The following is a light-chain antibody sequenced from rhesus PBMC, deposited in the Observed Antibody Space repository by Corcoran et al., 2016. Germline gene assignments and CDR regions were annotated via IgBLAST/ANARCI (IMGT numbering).Light chain of an antibody. CDR3: LQYNSIPYS. Sequence: DIQMTQSPSSLSASVGDRVTISCRASQGISTLLSWYQQRPGKAPKRLIYASSSLESGVPSRFSGGGAGTDFTLTISSLQPENFGAYYCLQYNSIPYSFGQGTKVEIK. CDR1: QGISTL. CDR2: ASS. J-gene: IGKJ2*01. V-gene: IGKV1-43*02.